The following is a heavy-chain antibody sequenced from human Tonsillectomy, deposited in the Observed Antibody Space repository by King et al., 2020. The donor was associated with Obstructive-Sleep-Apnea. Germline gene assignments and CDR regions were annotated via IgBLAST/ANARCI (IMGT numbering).Heavy chain of an antibody. CDR1: CGSISSSSYY. D-gene: IGHD3-22*01. Sequence: LRLQESGPGLVKPSETLSLTCTVSCGSISSSSYYWGWIRQPPGKGLEWIGSIYYSGSTYYNPSLKSRVTISVDTSKNQFSLKLSSVTAADTAVYYCAGDGVRYYDSSGLCAFDIWGQGTMVTVSS. J-gene: IGHJ3*02. CDR2: IYYSGST. V-gene: IGHV4-39*07. CDR3: AGDGVRYYDSSGLCAFDI.